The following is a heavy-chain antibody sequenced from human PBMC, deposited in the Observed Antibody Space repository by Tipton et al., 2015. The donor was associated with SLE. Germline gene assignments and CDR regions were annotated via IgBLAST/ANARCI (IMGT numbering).Heavy chain of an antibody. CDR2: IWYDGSNK. Sequence: RSLRLSCAASGFTFSSYGMHWVRQAPGKGLEWVAVIWYDGSNKYYADSVKGRFTISRDNSKNTLYLQMNSLRAEDTAVYYCAKDPYPYCSGGSCFSFDYWGQGTLVTVSS. V-gene: IGHV3-33*06. CDR3: AKDPYPYCSGGSCFSFDY. D-gene: IGHD2-15*01. J-gene: IGHJ4*02. CDR1: GFTFSSYG.